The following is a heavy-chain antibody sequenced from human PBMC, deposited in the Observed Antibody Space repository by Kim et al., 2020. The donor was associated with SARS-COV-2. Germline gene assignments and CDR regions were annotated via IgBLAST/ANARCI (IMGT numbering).Heavy chain of an antibody. CDR1: GYTFTSYD. D-gene: IGHD3-9*01. V-gene: IGHV1-8*01. J-gene: IGHJ6*03. CDR3: ARGLRYFDWLLIGEDYYYYMDV. CDR2: MNPNSGNT. Sequence: ASVKVSCKASGYTFTSYDINWVRQATGQGLEWMGWMNPNSGNTGYAQKFQGRVTMTRNTSISTAYMELSSLRSEDTAVYYCARGLRYFDWLLIGEDYYYYMDVWGKGTTVTVSS.